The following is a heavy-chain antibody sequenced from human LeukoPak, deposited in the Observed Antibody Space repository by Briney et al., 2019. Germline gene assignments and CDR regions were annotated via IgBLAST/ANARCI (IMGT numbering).Heavy chain of an antibody. Sequence: GGSLRLSCAASGFTFSGSAMHWVRQASGKGLEWVGRIRSKANSYATAYAASVKGRFTISRDNSKNTLYLQMNSLRAEDTAVYYCAKKGVVVTIRREKWGQGTLVTVSS. CDR1: GFTFSGSA. CDR2: IRSKANSYAT. V-gene: IGHV3-73*01. J-gene: IGHJ4*02. D-gene: IGHD3-22*01. CDR3: AKKGVVVTIRREK.